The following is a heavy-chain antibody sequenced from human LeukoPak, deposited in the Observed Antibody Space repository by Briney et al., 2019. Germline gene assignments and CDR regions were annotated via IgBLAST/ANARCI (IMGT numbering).Heavy chain of an antibody. D-gene: IGHD3-22*01. CDR3: ARRAGDYSHPYDY. CDR1: GFDFKNTY. CDR2: IYSGGST. V-gene: IGHV3-53*01. Sequence: GGSLRLSCAASGFDFKNTYMSWVRQAPGKGLEWVSFIYSGGSTYYADSVKGRFTISRDNSKNTLYLQMNSLRAEDTAVYYCARRAGDYSHPYDYWGQGTLVTVSS. J-gene: IGHJ4*02.